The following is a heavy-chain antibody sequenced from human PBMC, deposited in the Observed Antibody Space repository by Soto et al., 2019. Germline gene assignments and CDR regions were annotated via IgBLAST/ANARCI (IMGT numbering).Heavy chain of an antibody. V-gene: IGHV4-59*01. CDR3: ARAYGGFDNGLDV. CDR1: GDSIRSYY. J-gene: IGHJ6*02. D-gene: IGHD5-12*01. CDR2: IYYSGST. Sequence: PSETLSVTCTVSGDSIRSYYWTWIRQPPGKGLELIGYIYYSGSTRYNPSLKSRVTISVDMSKNQFSLKLSSVIAADTAVYYCARAYGGFDNGLDVWGQGTAVTVSS.